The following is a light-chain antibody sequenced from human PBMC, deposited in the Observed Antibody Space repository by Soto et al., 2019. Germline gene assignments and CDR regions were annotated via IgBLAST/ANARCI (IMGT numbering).Light chain of an antibody. Sequence: QSALTQPRSVSGSPGQSITISCTGTSSDVGSYNYVSWYQQHPGQAPKLMIYDVSNRPSGVSNRFSGSKSGNTASLTISGLQAEDEADYYCSSYTVSSSGVFGGGTKLTVL. CDR3: SSYTVSSSGV. J-gene: IGLJ3*02. CDR2: DVS. V-gene: IGLV2-14*01. CDR1: SSDVGSYNY.